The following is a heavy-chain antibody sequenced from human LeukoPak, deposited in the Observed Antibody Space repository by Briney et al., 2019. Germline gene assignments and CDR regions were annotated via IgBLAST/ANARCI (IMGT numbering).Heavy chain of an antibody. CDR2: IYYSGST. CDR3: ARGGSGSYYNMKDFDY. D-gene: IGHD3-10*01. J-gene: IGHJ4*02. V-gene: IGHV4-39*07. Sequence: PSETLSLTCTVSGGSISSSSYYWGWIRQPPGKGLEWIGSIYYSGSTNYNPSLKSRVTISVDTSKNQFSLKLSSVTAADTAVYYCARGGSGSYYNMKDFDYWGQGTLVTVSS. CDR1: GGSISSSSYY.